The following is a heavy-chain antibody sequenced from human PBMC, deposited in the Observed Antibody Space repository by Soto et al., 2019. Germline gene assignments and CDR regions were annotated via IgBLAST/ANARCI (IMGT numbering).Heavy chain of an antibody. J-gene: IGHJ4*01. CDR2: ISRSGST. D-gene: IGHD3-10*01. CDR1: GGSLGGFH. Sequence: QVQLQQWGAGLLKPSETLSLTCAVSGGSLGGFHWSWIRQPPGKGLEWIGEISRSGSTNYGPSHKSRVTMSMDTSRNQVSLNLTSVTDADTAVYYCARGRTAALIETRLFRVLFDLWGHGNLVTVSS. V-gene: IGHV4-34*01. CDR3: ARGRTAALIETRLFRVLFDL.